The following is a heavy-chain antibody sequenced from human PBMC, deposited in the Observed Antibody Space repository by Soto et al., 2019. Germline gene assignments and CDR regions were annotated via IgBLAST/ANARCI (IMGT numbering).Heavy chain of an antibody. CDR2: IYYSGFT. CDR3: ARGVTVLGLVSLFWLDP. V-gene: IGHV4-30-4*01. J-gene: IGHJ5*02. Sequence: QVLLQESGPGLVRPSETLSLSCTVSGASISTGDYYWSWVRQPPGKCLEWIGYIYYSGFTYYNPSLTSRATISMDTSKTQFSLKLTSVTAADTAVYFCARGVTVLGLVSLFWLDPWGQGTLVTVSS. CDR1: GASISTGDYY. D-gene: IGHD3-3*01.